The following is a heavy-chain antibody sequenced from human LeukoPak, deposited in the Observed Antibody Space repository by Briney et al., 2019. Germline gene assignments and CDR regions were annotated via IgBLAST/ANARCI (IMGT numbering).Heavy chain of an antibody. J-gene: IGHJ3*02. Sequence: GGSLRLSCAASGFTFSSYWMHWVRQAPGKGLEWVSYISSSGSTIYYADSVKGRFTISRDNAKNSLYLQMNSLRAEDTAVYYCARVVIPYDAFDIWGPGTMVTVSS. V-gene: IGHV3-48*03. CDR2: ISSSGSTI. CDR1: GFTFSSYW. CDR3: ARVVIPYDAFDI. D-gene: IGHD3-22*01.